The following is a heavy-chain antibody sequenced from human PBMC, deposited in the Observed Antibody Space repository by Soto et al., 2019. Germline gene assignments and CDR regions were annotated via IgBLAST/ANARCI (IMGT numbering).Heavy chain of an antibody. J-gene: IGHJ6*02. V-gene: IGHV4-59*01. CDR2: IYYSGST. CDR3: ARFTYYDFWSGPTEYYYYGMDV. D-gene: IGHD3-3*01. CDR1: GGSISSYY. Sequence: SETLSLTCTVSGGSISSYYGSWIRQPPGKGLEWIGYIYYSGSTNYNPSLKSRVTISVDTSKNQFSLKLSSVTAADTAVYYCARFTYYDFWSGPTEYYYYGMDVWGQGTTVTVSS.